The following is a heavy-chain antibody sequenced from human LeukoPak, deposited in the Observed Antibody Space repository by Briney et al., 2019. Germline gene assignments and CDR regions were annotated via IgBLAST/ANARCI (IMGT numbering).Heavy chain of an antibody. D-gene: IGHD2-2*01. CDR1: GGTFSSYA. V-gene: IGHV1-69*13. CDR2: IIPIFGTA. CDR3: ARDCPYTGYCSSTSRYYYMDV. Sequence: SVKVSCKASGGTFSSYAISWVRQAPGQGLEWMGGIIPIFGTANYAQKFQGRVTITADESTSTAYMELSSLRSEDTAVYYCARDCPYTGYCSSTSRYYYMDVWGEGTTVTVSS. J-gene: IGHJ6*03.